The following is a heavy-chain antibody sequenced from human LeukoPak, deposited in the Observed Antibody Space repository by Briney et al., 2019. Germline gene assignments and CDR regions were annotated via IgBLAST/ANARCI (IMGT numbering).Heavy chain of an antibody. V-gene: IGHV3-30*18. CDR3: AKGQISEYAYQLNFDS. CDR1: GFTFSSYG. D-gene: IGHD2-2*01. CDR2: ISYDGSNK. Sequence: GGSLRLSCAASGFTFSSYGMHWVRQAPGKGLEWVAVISYDGSNKYYADSVKGRFTISRDNSKNTLYLQMNSLRAEDTAVYYCAKGQISEYAYQLNFDSWGQGTLVTVSS. J-gene: IGHJ4*02.